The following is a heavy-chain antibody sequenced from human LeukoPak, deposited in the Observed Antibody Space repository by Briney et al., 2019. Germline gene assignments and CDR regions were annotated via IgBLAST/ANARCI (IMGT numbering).Heavy chain of an antibody. CDR1: GFTFNNYG. J-gene: IGHJ4*02. CDR3: VRDRTTNTYDS. Sequence: GGSLRLSCAASGFTFNNYGMNWVRQAPGKGLEWISYISSRGGTMHYADSVKGRFTISRDNTKNSLYLQMNSLRAEDTAVYYCVRDRTTNTYDSWGQGTLVTVSS. V-gene: IGHV3-48*03. D-gene: IGHD1-14*01. CDR2: ISSRGGTM.